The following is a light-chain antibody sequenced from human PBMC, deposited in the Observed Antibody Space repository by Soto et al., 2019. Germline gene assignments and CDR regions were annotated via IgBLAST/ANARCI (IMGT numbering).Light chain of an antibody. CDR1: SSDVGGYNY. V-gene: IGLV2-11*01. CDR2: DVS. J-gene: IGLJ3*02. CDR3: CSYAGSYTV. Sequence: QSALTQPRSVSGSPGQSVTIPCTGTSSDVGGYNYVSWYQQHPGKAPKLIIYDVSKRPSGVPDRFSGSKSGNTASLTISGLQAEDEADYYCCSYAGSYTVFGGGTKLTVL.